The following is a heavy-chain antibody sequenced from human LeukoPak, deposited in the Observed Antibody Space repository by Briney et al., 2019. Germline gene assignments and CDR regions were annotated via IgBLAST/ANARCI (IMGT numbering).Heavy chain of an antibody. J-gene: IGHJ5*02. CDR3: ARGGTTVTTYRRSRGGWFDP. CDR2: INPNSGGT. Sequence: ASVKVSCKASGYTFIDYYMHWVRQAPGQGLEWMGWINPNSGGTNYAQKFQGRVTMTRDTSISTAYMELSRLRSDDTAVYYCARGGTTVTTYRRSRGGWFDPWGQGTLVTVSS. D-gene: IGHD4-17*01. CDR1: GYTFIDYY. V-gene: IGHV1-2*02.